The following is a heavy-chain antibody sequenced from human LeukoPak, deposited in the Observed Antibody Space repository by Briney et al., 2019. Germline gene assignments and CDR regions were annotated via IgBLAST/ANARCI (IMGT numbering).Heavy chain of an antibody. V-gene: IGHV4-34*01. CDR1: GGSFSGYY. CDR3: ASGVWFGESDY. D-gene: IGHD3-10*01. CDR2: INHSGST. Sequence: SETLSLTCAVYGGSFSGYYWSWIRQPPGKGLEWIGEINHSGSTNYNPSLKSRVTVSVDTSKNQFSLKLSSVTAADTAVYYCASGVWFGESDYWGQGTLVTVSS. J-gene: IGHJ4*02.